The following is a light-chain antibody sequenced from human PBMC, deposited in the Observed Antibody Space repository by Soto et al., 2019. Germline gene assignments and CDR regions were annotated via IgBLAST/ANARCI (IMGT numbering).Light chain of an antibody. CDR2: GAS. J-gene: IGKJ1*01. Sequence: EIVLKQSPGTLSLSQGERATLSCRASQSFNSIYLAWYQQKPGQAPRLLIYGASSRATGIPDRFSGSGSGTDFTLTISRLEPEVVAVYCCHQDDSCTFGQGTKVDIK. V-gene: IGKV3-20*01. CDR3: HQDDSCT. CDR1: QSFNSIY.